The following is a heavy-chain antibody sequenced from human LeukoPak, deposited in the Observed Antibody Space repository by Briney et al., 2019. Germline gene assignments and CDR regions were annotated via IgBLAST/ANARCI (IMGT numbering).Heavy chain of an antibody. CDR1: GFTFSSFW. CDR2: IDRDGSEK. J-gene: IGHJ3*01. Sequence: GGSLRLSCAASGFTFSSFWMSWVRQAPGKGLECVANIDRDGSEKQSVDSVKGQVTISRDNAQNSLYLQMHSLRAEDTAVYYCARAVGYFHDRRGYTSRAFDVWGQGTVVTVSP. V-gene: IGHV3-7*03. CDR3: ARAVGYFHDRRGYTSRAFDV. D-gene: IGHD3-22*01.